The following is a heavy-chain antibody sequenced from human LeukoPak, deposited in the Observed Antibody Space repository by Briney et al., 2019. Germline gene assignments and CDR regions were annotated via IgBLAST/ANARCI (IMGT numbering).Heavy chain of an antibody. D-gene: IGHD4-17*01. CDR3: ARAPTYGDYVGY. V-gene: IGHV3-7*03. Sequence: HPGGSLRLSCAASGFTFSSYWMGWVRQAPGKGLEWVADIKQDGSEKYYVDSVKGRFTISRDNAENSLYLQMNSLRAEDTAVYYCARAPTYGDYVGYWGQGTLVTVSS. J-gene: IGHJ4*02. CDR1: GFTFSSYW. CDR2: IKQDGSEK.